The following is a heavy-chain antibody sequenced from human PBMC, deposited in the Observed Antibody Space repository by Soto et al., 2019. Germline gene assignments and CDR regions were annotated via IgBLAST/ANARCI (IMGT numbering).Heavy chain of an antibody. V-gene: IGHV1-24*01. D-gene: IGHD2-8*01. CDR2: FDPEDGET. J-gene: IGHJ6*02. CDR3: ATGEDCTNGVCKYYYYYGMDV. Sequence: ASVKVSCKVSGYTLTELSMHWVRQAPGKGLEWMGGFDPEDGETIYAQKFQGRVTMTEDTSTDTAYMELSSLRSEDTAVYYCATGEDCTNGVCKYYYYYGMDVWGQGTTVTVSS. CDR1: GYTLTELS.